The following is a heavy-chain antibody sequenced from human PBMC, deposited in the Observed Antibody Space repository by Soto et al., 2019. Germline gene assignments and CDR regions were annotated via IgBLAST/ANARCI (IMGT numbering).Heavy chain of an antibody. V-gene: IGHV3-33*06. J-gene: IGHJ4*02. Sequence: GGSLRLSCAASGFTFSSYGMHWVRQAPGKGLEWVAVIWDSGGNKYYADSVKGRFTISRDNSKNTLYLQMNSLRAEDTAVYYCAKAGLRYFDWLLGTNYFDYWGQGTLVTVSS. CDR3: AKAGLRYFDWLLGTNYFDY. D-gene: IGHD3-9*01. CDR2: IWDSGGNK. CDR1: GFTFSSYG.